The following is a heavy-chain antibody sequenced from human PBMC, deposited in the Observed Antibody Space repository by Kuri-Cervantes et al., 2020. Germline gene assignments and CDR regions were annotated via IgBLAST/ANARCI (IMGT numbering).Heavy chain of an antibody. CDR2: INPNSGGT. V-gene: IGHV1-2*02. J-gene: IGHJ6*02. Sequence: ASVKVSCKASGYTFTGYYMHWVRQAPGQGLEWMGWINPNSGGTNYAQEFQGRVTMTRDTSISTAYMELSRLRSDDTAVYYCAREGPNVGMDVWGQGTTVTVSS. CDR1: GYTFTGYY. CDR3: AREGPNVGMDV.